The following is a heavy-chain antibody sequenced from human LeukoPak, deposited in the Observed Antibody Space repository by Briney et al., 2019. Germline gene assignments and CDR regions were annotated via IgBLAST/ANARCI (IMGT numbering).Heavy chain of an antibody. J-gene: IGHJ6*02. V-gene: IGHV4-4*02. Sequence: PSETLSLTCAVSGGSISSSNWWSWVRQPPGEGVEWIGEIYHSGSTNYNPSLKSRVTISVDKSKNQFSLKLSSVTAADTAVYYCARDLGDYGDYPYSTYYYGMDVWGQGTTVTVSS. CDR3: ARDLGDYGDYPYSTYYYGMDV. CDR2: IYHSGST. D-gene: IGHD4-17*01. CDR1: GGSISSSNW.